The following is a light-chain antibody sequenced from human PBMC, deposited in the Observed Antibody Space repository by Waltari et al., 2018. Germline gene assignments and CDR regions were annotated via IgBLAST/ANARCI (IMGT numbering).Light chain of an antibody. CDR1: QSVSTN. V-gene: IGKV3-15*01. CDR2: GAS. CDR3: QQYNSWPLT. J-gene: IGKJ4*01. Sequence: EIVMTQSPATLSVSPGERATLSCRASQSVSTNLAWYQQKPGQAPRLLIFGASTRATDIPARFSGGGSVTEFTLTISSLQSEDFAVYYCQQYNSWPLTFGVGTKVEI.